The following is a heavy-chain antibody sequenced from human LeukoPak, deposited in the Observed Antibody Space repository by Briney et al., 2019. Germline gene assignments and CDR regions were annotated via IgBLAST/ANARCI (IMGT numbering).Heavy chain of an antibody. CDR3: ARDSCSSTSCLSIDDY. CDR1: GYTFTAYY. J-gene: IGHJ4*02. V-gene: IGHV1-2*02. Sequence: ASVTVSCKASGYTFTAYYMHWVRQAPGQGLEWMGWINPNSGGTNYAQKFQGRVTMTRDTSIRTAYMELSRLSSDDTAVYYCARDSCSSTSCLSIDDYWGQGTLVTVSS. D-gene: IGHD2-2*01. CDR2: INPNSGGT.